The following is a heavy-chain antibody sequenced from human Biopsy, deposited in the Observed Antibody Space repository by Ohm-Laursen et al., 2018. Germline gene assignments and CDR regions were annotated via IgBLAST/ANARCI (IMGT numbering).Heavy chain of an antibody. CDR2: FAPENGKT. CDR3: AADINVWNVNY. V-gene: IGHV1-24*01. D-gene: IGHD1-1*01. CDR1: GYTLNELS. Sequence: SVKVSCKVSGYTLNELSMHWVRQVPGKGLERMGGFAPENGKTVYAQNFQARVSLTEDTSTDTAYMELRSLRSEDTAVYYCAADINVWNVNYWGQGTQVTASS. J-gene: IGHJ4*02.